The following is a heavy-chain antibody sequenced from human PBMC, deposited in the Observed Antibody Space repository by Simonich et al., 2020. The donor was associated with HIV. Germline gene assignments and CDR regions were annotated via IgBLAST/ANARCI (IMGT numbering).Heavy chain of an antibody. CDR3: AKDMSYGYDAFDI. V-gene: IGHV3-9*03. CDR2: ISWNSGSI. J-gene: IGHJ3*02. D-gene: IGHD5-18*01. CDR1: GFPFDDYA. Sequence: EVQLVESGGGLVQPGRSLRLSCAASGFPFDDYAMHWVRQAPGKGLEGVSGISWNSGSIGYADSVKGRFTISRDNAKNSLYLQMNSLRAEDMALYYCAKDMSYGYDAFDIWGQGTMVTVSS.